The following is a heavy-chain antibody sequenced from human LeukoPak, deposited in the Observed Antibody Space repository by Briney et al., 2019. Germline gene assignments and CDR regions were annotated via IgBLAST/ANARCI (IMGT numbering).Heavy chain of an antibody. J-gene: IGHJ6*02. CDR2: ISAYNGNT. Sequence: ASVKVSCKASGYTFTSYGISWVRQAPGQGLEWMGWISAYNGNTNYAQKLQGRVTMTTDTSTSTAYMELRSLRSDDTAVYYCARDEGRQYYDSSGYYYETDGMDVWGQGTTVTVSS. CDR1: GYTFTSYG. V-gene: IGHV1-18*01. D-gene: IGHD3-22*01. CDR3: ARDEGRQYYDSSGYYYETDGMDV.